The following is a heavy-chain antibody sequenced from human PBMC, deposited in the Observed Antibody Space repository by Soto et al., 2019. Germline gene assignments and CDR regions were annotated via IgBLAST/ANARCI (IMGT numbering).Heavy chain of an antibody. CDR1: GFTLSGYA. CDR2: ISSNGVGT. D-gene: IGHD6-6*01. V-gene: IGHV3-64*01. Sequence: EVQLAESGGGLAQPGGSLRLSCAASGFTLSGYAMDWVRQAPGKGLEYVSGISSNGVGTYYANSVQGRFTISRDNSKNTVYLKMGGLRPEDRAVYYCARRVRPNFYYMAVWGKGTTLTVS. J-gene: IGHJ6*03. CDR3: ARRVRPNFYYMAV.